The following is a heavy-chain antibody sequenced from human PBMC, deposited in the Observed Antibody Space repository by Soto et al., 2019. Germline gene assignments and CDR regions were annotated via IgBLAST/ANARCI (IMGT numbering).Heavy chain of an antibody. CDR3: ASYSHDFWSGYPTRLYYYYYGMDV. CDR2: ISAYNGNT. Sequence: ASVKVSCKASGYTFTSYGISWVRQAPGQGLEWMGWISAYNGNTNYAQKLQGRVTMTTDTSTSTAYMELRSLRSDDTAVYYCASYSHDFWSGYPTRLYYYYYGMDVWGQGTTVTVSS. CDR1: GYTFTSYG. V-gene: IGHV1-18*04. J-gene: IGHJ6*02. D-gene: IGHD3-3*01.